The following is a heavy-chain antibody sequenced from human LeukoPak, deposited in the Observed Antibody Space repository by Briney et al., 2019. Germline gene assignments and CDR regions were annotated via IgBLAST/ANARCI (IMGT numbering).Heavy chain of an antibody. CDR3: ARDGGALNWFDP. D-gene: IGHD3-16*01. CDR2: IYHSGST. Sequence: PSQTLSLTCAVSGGSISSGGYSWSWIRQPPEKGLEWIGYIYHSGSTYYNPSLKSRVTISVDRSKNQFSLKLSSVTAADTAVYYCARDGGALNWFDPWGQGTLVTVSS. V-gene: IGHV4-30-2*01. J-gene: IGHJ5*02. CDR1: GGSISSGGYS.